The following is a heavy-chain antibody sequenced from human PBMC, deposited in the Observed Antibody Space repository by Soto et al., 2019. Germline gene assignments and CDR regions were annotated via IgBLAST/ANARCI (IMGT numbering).Heavy chain of an antibody. CDR3: AREGDVTFGGVIVPDAFDI. D-gene: IGHD3-16*02. J-gene: IGHJ3*02. Sequence: SETLSLTCTVSGGSVSSGSYYWSWIRQPPGKGLEWIGYIYYSGSTNYNPSLKSRVTTSVDTSKNQFSLKLSSVTAADTAVYYCAREGDVTFGGVIVPDAFDIWGQGTMVTVSS. V-gene: IGHV4-61*01. CDR1: GGSVSSGSYY. CDR2: IYYSGST.